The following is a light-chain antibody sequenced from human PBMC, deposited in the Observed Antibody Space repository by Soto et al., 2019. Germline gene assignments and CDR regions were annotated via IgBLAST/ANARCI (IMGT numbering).Light chain of an antibody. CDR3: QQYGSSPLT. J-gene: IGKJ4*01. V-gene: IGKV3-20*01. CDR1: QSVGSNY. Sequence: EIVLTQSRGTLSLSPGERATLSCRASQSVGSNYLAWYQQKPGQAPRLLIYGASSRATGIPDRFSGSGSGTDFTLTISRLEPEDFAVYYCQQYGSSPLTFGGGTKVEIK. CDR2: GAS.